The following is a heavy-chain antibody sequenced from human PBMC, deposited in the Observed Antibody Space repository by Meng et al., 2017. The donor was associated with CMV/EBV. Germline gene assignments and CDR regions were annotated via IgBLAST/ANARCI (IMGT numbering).Heavy chain of an antibody. CDR3: ARDGIVVVVAATSYYGMDV. CDR1: GYTFTSYY. V-gene: IGHV1-46*01. CDR2: INPSGGST. Sequence: ASVKVSCKASGYTFTSYYMHWVRQAPGQGLEWMGIINPSGGSTSYAQKFQGRVTMTRDTSTSTVYMELSSLRSEDTAVYYCARDGIVVVVAATSYYGMDVWGQGTTVTVSS. J-gene: IGHJ6*02. D-gene: IGHD2-15*01.